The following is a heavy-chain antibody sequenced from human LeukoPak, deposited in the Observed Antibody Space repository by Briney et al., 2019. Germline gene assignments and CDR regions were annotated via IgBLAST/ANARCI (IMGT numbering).Heavy chain of an antibody. D-gene: IGHD2-21*02. CDR3: ARPIDAYCGGDCNWFDP. J-gene: IGHJ5*02. V-gene: IGHV1-18*01. Sequence: ASVKVSCKASGYTFTSYGISWVRQAPGQGLEWMGWISAYNGNTNYAQKLQGRVTMTTDTSTSTAYMELRSLRSDDTAVYYCARPIDAYCGGDCNWFDPWGQGTLVTVSS. CDR1: GYTFTSYG. CDR2: ISAYNGNT.